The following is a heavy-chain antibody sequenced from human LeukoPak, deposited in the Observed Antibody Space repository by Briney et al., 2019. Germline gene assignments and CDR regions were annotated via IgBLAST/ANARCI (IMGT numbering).Heavy chain of an antibody. CDR3: ARDPPRSERLPSRYNWNDDYYYGMDV. CDR1: GGTFSSYA. V-gene: IGHV1-69*04. D-gene: IGHD1-1*01. J-gene: IGHJ6*02. Sequence: SVKVSCKASGGTFSSYAISWVRQAPGQGLEWMGRIIPILGIANYAQKFQGRVTITADKSTSTAYMELSSLRSEDTAVYYCARDPPRSERLPSRYNWNDDYYYGMDVWGQGTTVTVSS. CDR2: IIPILGIA.